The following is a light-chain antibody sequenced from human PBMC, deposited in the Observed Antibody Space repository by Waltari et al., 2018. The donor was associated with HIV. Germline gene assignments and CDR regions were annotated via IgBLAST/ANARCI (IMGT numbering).Light chain of an antibody. CDR3: GSSTNSNIVL. J-gene: IGLJ2*01. Sequence: QSALTQTASVSASPGQSITISCTGSNNAIGAEKSGSWYQQHPGKVPKLLIYYVTNRPAGVSGRFSGSKSVNTASLTISWLQPDDEADYYCGSSTNSNIVLFGGGTKLTVL. CDR1: NNAIGAEKS. V-gene: IGLV2-14*01. CDR2: YVT.